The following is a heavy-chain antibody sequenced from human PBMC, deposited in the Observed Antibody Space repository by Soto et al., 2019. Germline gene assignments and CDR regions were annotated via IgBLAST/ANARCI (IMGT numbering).Heavy chain of an antibody. CDR1: GGSISSYY. D-gene: IGHD3-3*01. CDR2: IYYSGST. J-gene: IGHJ5*02. V-gene: IGHV4-59*01. Sequence: SETLSLTCTVSGGSISSYYWSWIRQPPGKGLEWIGYIYYSGSTNYNPSLKSRVTISVDTSKNQFSLKLSSVTAADTAVYYCARGVVYDFWSGSGSDWFAPWGQGTLVTVSS. CDR3: ARGVVYDFWSGSGSDWFAP.